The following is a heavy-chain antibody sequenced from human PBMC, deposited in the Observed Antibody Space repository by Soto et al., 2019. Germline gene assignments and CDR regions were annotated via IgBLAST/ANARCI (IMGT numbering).Heavy chain of an antibody. Sequence: GGSLRLSCAGSGFTFSSYSMNWVRQAPGKGLEWVSYISSSSSTIYYADSVKGRFTISRDNAKNSLYLQMNSLRDEDTAVYYCTREGYVVRGVIIPYGMDVWGLGTTVTVSS. D-gene: IGHD3-10*01. CDR1: GFTFSSYS. CDR2: ISSSSSTI. J-gene: IGHJ6*02. V-gene: IGHV3-48*02. CDR3: TREGYVVRGVIIPYGMDV.